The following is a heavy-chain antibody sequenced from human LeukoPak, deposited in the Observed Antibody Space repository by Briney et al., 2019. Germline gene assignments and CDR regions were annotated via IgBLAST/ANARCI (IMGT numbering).Heavy chain of an antibody. CDR3: ARDRRSSIFGVVSSFDY. V-gene: IGHV1-18*01. CDR2: ISAYNGNT. CDR1: GYTFTSYG. Sequence: ASVKVSCKASGYTFTSYGISGVGQALGKGLGGLGGISAYNGNTNYAQKLQGRVTMTTDTSTSTAYMELRSLRSDDTAVYYCARDRRSSIFGVVSSFDYWGQGTLVTVSS. D-gene: IGHD3-3*01. J-gene: IGHJ4*02.